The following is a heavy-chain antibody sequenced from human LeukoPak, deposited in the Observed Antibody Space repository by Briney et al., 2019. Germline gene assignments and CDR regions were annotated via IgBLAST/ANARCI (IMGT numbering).Heavy chain of an antibody. CDR1: GDSISRRDYY. V-gene: IGHV4-39*01. Sequence: AETLTLTCTLSGDSISRRDYYCGRVRQPPGKGLEWLGCIQLSGSTFYNRADYTYLMISIDASRSQISLKMNSVTAADTAVYYCATRGPGMTVPGAYWGQRSLVTVSS. D-gene: IGHD6-19*01. CDR3: ATRGPGMTVPGAY. CDR2: IQLSGST. J-gene: IGHJ4*02.